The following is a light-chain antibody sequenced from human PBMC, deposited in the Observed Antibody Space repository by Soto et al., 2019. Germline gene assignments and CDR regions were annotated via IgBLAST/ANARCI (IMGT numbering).Light chain of an antibody. CDR1: QSISSY. V-gene: IGKV1-39*01. Sequence: DIQMTQSPSSLSASVGDRVTITCRASQSISSYLNWYQQKPGKAPKLLIYDASSLNSGVPSRFSGSGTGTDFTLTINNLQPEDFATYYYQQSYSTPMCTFGQGTKLEI. J-gene: IGKJ2*02. CDR3: QQSYSTPMCT. CDR2: DAS.